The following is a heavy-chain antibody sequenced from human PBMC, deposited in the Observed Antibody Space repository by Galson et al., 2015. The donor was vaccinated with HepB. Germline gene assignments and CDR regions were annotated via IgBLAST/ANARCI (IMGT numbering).Heavy chain of an antibody. D-gene: IGHD6-13*01. CDR2: IKSKANNYAT. CDR3: IRSGDFSGYSSR. J-gene: IGHJ4*02. V-gene: IGHV3-73*01. Sequence: SLRLSCAASGFTFSGSAIHWVRQASGKGPEWVGRIKSKANNYATSYVSSLKGRFTISRDDSKKMAYLHMKSLETEDTAVYYCIRSGDFSGYSSRWGQGTLVTVSS. CDR1: GFTFSGSA.